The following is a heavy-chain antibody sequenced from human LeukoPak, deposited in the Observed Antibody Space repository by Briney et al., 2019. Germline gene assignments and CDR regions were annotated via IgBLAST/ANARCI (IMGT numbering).Heavy chain of an antibody. CDR1: GFTFSSYG. Sequence: GGSLRLPCAASGFTFSSYGMHWVRQAPGKGLEWVAVIWYDGSNKYYADSVKGRFTISRDNSKNTLYLQMNSLRAEDTAVYYCARETILPFTRYYYYGMDVWGQGTTVTVSS. J-gene: IGHJ6*02. V-gene: IGHV3-33*01. CDR3: ARETILPFTRYYYYGMDV. CDR2: IWYDGSNK. D-gene: IGHD2-2*01.